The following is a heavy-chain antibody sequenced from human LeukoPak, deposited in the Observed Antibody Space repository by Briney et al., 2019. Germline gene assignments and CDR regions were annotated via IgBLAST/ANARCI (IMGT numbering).Heavy chain of an antibody. D-gene: IGHD2-15*01. CDR1: GFTFSNYA. Sequence: GESLRLSCAASGFTFSNYAMNWVRQAPGKGLEWGSAITGRSGQTYYADSVKGRFTISRDNSENTLFLQMNSLRAEDTAIYYCAKADGSGGGRDFFDYWGQGTLVTVSS. CDR3: AKADGSGGGRDFFDY. V-gene: IGHV3-23*01. J-gene: IGHJ4*02. CDR2: ITGRSGQT.